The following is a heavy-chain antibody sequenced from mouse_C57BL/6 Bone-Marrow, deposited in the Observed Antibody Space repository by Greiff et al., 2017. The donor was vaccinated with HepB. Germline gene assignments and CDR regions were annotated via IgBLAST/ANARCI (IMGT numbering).Heavy chain of an antibody. J-gene: IGHJ4*01. V-gene: IGHV5-4*01. D-gene: IGHD1-1*01. CDR3: ARDPNYYGTDYAMDY. CDR2: ISDGGSYT. Sequence: DVMLVESGGGLVKPGGSLKLSCAASGFTFSSYAMSWVRQTPEKRLEWVATISDGGSYTYYPDNVKGRFTISRDNAKNNLYLQMSHLKSEDTAMYYCARDPNYYGTDYAMDYWGQGTSVTVSS. CDR1: GFTFSSYA.